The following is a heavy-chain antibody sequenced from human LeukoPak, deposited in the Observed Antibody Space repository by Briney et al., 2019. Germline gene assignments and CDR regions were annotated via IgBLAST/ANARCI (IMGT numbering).Heavy chain of an antibody. V-gene: IGHV3-66*01. Sequence: PGGSLRLSCAASAFTFSSYWMSWVRQAPGKGLEWVSVIYSGGSTYYADSVKGRLTISRDNSKNTVYLQMNSLRAEDTAVYYCARDQDYWGQGTLVTVSS. CDR3: ARDQDY. CDR2: IYSGGST. J-gene: IGHJ4*02. CDR1: AFTFSSYW.